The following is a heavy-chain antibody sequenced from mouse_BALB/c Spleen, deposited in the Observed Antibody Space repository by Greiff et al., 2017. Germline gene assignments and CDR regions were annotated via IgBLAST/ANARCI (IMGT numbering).Heavy chain of an antibody. CDR2: ISSGGSYT. J-gene: IGHJ3*01. Sequence: EVKLMESGGGLVKPGGSLKLSCAASGFTFSTNAMSWVRQTPEKRLEWVATISSGGSYTYYPDSVKGRFTISRDNVKNTLYLQMSSLRSEDTAMYYCARQDDYDPWFAYWGQGTLVTVSA. V-gene: IGHV5-9-3*01. D-gene: IGHD2-4*01. CDR1: GFTFSTNA. CDR3: ARQDDYDPWFAY.